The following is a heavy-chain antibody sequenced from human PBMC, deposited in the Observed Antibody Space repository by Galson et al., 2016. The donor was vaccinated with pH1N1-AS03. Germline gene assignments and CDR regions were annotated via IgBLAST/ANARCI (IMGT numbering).Heavy chain of an antibody. CDR3: VRNDYENVDLQGFYFDY. CDR1: GLTVNTNY. J-gene: IGHJ4*02. CDR2: IYSGGRT. Sequence: SLRLSCAASGLTVNTNYMSWVRQAPGKGLEWVSTIYSGGRTYYADSGKGGFTISRDNSKNTLYLQMNSLRAEDTALYYCVRNDYENVDLQGFYFDYWGQGTLVTVSS. V-gene: IGHV3-53*01. D-gene: IGHD4/OR15-4a*01.